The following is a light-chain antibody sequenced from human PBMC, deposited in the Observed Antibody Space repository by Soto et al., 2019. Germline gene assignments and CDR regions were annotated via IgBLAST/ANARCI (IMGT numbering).Light chain of an antibody. CDR3: SSYAGSNNFCV. Sequence: QSLLTQPPSASGSPGQSVTISCPGTSSDVGGYNYVSWYQQHPGKAPKLMIYEVSKRPSGVPDRFSGSKSGNTASLTVSGLQAEDEADYYCSSYAGSNNFCVFGTGTKVTVL. CDR2: EVS. CDR1: SSDVGGYNY. J-gene: IGLJ1*01. V-gene: IGLV2-8*01.